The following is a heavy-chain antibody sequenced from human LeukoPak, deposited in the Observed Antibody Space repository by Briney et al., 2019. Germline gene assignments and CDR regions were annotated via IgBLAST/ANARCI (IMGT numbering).Heavy chain of an antibody. CDR3: ASLGFCTGTRCLEDS. Sequence: SETLSLTCTVSGGSINNHYWSWIRQPPGKGLEWIGYIHSTGSTHYNPSLKSRVTISVDRSENQFSLKVTSATAADTAVYYCASLGFCTGTRCLEDSWGQGTLVTVAS. J-gene: IGHJ4*02. V-gene: IGHV4-59*11. D-gene: IGHD2-2*03. CDR1: GGSINNHY. CDR2: IHSTGST.